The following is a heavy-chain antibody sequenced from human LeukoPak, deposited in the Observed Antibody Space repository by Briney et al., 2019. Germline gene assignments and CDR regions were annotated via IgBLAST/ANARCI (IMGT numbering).Heavy chain of an antibody. J-gene: IGHJ4*02. V-gene: IGHV3-64*05. D-gene: IGHD6-19*01. CDR3: VKDPHSSGRYYFDY. CDR1: GFTSSNYA. Sequence: SGGSLRLSCSVSGFTSSNYAMHWVRQAPGKGLEYVSGISSNGGRTYYADSVKGRFTISRDNSKNTMYVQMSTLRVEDTAVYYCVKDPHSSGRYYFDYWGQGTLVTVSS. CDR2: ISSNGGRT.